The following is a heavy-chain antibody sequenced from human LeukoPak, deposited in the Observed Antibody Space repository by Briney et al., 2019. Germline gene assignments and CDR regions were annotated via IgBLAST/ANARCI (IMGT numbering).Heavy chain of an antibody. V-gene: IGHV3-23*01. Sequence: PGGSLRLSCAASGFTFNSFAMSWVRQAPGKGLEWVSTISDDGDSTYYADSVKGRFTISRDNSKNTPYLQMSSLRAEDTAVYYCAKDYYDTRGYFFDYWGQGTLVTVSS. CDR3: AKDYYDTRGYFFDY. J-gene: IGHJ4*02. CDR2: ISDDGDST. CDR1: GFTFNSFA. D-gene: IGHD3-22*01.